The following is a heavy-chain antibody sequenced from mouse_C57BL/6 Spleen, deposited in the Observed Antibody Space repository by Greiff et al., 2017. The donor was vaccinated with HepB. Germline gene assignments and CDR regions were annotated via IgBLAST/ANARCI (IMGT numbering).Heavy chain of an antibody. CDR3: ARGGGPYAMDY. CDR2: IDPSDSYT. V-gene: IGHV1-69*01. CDR1: GYTCTSYW. Sequence: VQLQQPGAELVMPGASVKLSCKASGYTCTSYWMHWVKQRPGQGLEWIGEIDPSDSYTNYNQKFKGKSTLTVDKSSSTAYMQLSSLTSEDSAVYYCARGGGPYAMDYWGQGTSVTVSS. J-gene: IGHJ4*01.